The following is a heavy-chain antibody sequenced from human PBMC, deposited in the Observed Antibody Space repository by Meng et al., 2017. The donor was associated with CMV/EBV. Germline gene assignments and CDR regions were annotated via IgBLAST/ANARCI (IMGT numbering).Heavy chain of an antibody. CDR3: ARMVVVPAAIGDYWYFDL. V-gene: IGHV3-9*01. CDR1: GFTFDDYA. CDR2: ISWNSGSI. J-gene: IGHJ2*01. D-gene: IGHD2-2*02. Sequence: SLKISCATSGFTFDDYAMHWVRQAPGKGLEWVSGISWNSGSIGYADSVKGRFTISRDNAKNSLYLQMNSLRAEDTAVYYCARMVVVPAAIGDYWYFDLWGRGTLVTVSS.